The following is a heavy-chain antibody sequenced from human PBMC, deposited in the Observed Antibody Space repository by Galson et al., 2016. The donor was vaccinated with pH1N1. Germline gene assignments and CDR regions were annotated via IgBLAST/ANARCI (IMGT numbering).Heavy chain of an antibody. CDR2: INKIGGST. CDR1: GFTFTNYA. D-gene: IGHD3-22*01. CDR3: AREDYYDSSGFGY. V-gene: IGHV3-64*01. Sequence: SLRLSCAASGFTFTNYAMHWVRQAPGKGLEYVSGINKIGGSTYYAHSVKGRFPISRDNSKKTLYLHMGSLRAEDMAVYYCAREDYYDSSGFGYWGQGTLVTVSS. J-gene: IGHJ4*02.